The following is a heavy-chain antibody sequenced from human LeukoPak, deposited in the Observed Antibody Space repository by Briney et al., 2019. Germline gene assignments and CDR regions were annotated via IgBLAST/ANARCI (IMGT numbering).Heavy chain of an antibody. Sequence: GGSLRLSCAASGFTFSSYAMHWVRQAPGKGLEWVAVISYDGSNKYYADSVKGRFTISRDNSKNTLYLQMNSLRAEDTAVYYCARGSITMVRGVIITDAFDIWGQGTMVTVSS. D-gene: IGHD3-10*01. J-gene: IGHJ3*02. CDR1: GFTFSSYA. CDR2: ISYDGSNK. CDR3: ARGSITMVRGVIITDAFDI. V-gene: IGHV3-30-3*01.